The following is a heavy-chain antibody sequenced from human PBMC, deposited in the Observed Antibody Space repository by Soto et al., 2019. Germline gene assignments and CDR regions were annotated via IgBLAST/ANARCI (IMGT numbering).Heavy chain of an antibody. CDR3: ARVMNYGDYDRWFDP. V-gene: IGHV4-59*12. CDR2: IYYSGST. D-gene: IGHD4-17*01. Sequence: SETLSLTCTVSGGSISSYYWSWIRQPPGKGLEWIGYIYYSGSTNYNPSLKSRVTISVDTSKNQFSLKLSSVTAADTAVYYCARVMNYGDYDRWFDPWGQGTLVTVSS. J-gene: IGHJ5*02. CDR1: GGSISSYY.